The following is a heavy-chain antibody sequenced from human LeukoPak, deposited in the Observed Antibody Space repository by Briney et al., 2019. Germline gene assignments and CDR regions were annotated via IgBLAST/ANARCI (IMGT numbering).Heavy chain of an antibody. V-gene: IGHV4-4*07. J-gene: IGHJ6*03. D-gene: IGHD3-10*01. Sequence: SETLSLTCTVSGGSISSYYWSWIRQPAGKGLEWIGRIYTSGSTNYNPSLKSRVTMSVDTSKNQFSLKLSSVTAADTAVYYCARQYWSSTSQLYYYGSGSPHGYMDVWGKGTTVTVSS. CDR1: GGSISSYY. CDR3: ARQYWSSTSQLYYYGSGSPHGYMDV. CDR2: IYTSGST.